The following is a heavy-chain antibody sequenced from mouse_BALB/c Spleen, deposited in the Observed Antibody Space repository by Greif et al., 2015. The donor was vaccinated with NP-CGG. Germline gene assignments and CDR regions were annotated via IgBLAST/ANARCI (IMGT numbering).Heavy chain of an antibody. Sequence: VQLQQSGASLVRSGASVKLSCTASGFNIKDYYMHWVKQRPEQGLEWIGWIDPENGDTEYAPKFQGKATMTADTSSNTAYLQLSSLTSEDTAVYYCNAYYYGSSRAWFAYWGQGTLVTVSA. D-gene: IGHD1-1*01. V-gene: IGHV14-4*02. J-gene: IGHJ3*01. CDR2: IDPENGDT. CDR1: GFNIKDYY. CDR3: NAYYYGSSRAWFAY.